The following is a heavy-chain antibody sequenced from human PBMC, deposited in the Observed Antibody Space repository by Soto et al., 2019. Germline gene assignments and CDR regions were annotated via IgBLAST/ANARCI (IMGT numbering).Heavy chain of an antibody. Sequence: KPSETLSLTCTVSGGSISSGDYYWSWIRQHPGKGMERIGYIYYSGSTNYNPSLKSRVTISVDTSKNQFSLKLSSVTAVYSAVYYCAIHRGNTYGPYDYWGQGTLVTVSS. V-gene: IGHV4-31*03. CDR3: AIHRGNTYGPYDY. J-gene: IGHJ4*02. CDR1: GGSISSGDYY. CDR2: IYYSGST. D-gene: IGHD5-18*01.